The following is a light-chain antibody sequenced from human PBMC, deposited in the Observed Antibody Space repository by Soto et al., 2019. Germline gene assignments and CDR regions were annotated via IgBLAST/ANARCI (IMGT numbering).Light chain of an antibody. CDR3: QHYNSYSEA. Sequence: DIQMTQSPSTLSGSVGDRVTITCRASQTIRSWLAWYQQKPGKAPKHLIYKASTLKSGVPSRFSGSGSGTEFTLTISSLQPDDFATYYCQHYNSYSEAFGQGTKVELK. CDR2: KAS. V-gene: IGKV1-5*03. J-gene: IGKJ1*01. CDR1: QTIRSW.